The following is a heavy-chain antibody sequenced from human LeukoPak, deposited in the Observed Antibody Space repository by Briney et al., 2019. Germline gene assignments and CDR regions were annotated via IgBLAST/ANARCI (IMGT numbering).Heavy chain of an antibody. CDR2: INPSGGST. CDR3: AREGGSSWYQWYFVL. CDR1: GYTFTSYY. V-gene: IGHV1-46*01. Sequence: ASVKVSCKASGYTFTSYYMHWVRQAPGQGLEWMGIINPSGGSTSYAQKFQGRVTMTRDTSTSTVYMELSSLRSEDTAVYYCAREGGSSWYQWYFVLWGRGTLVTVSS. D-gene: IGHD6-13*01. J-gene: IGHJ2*01.